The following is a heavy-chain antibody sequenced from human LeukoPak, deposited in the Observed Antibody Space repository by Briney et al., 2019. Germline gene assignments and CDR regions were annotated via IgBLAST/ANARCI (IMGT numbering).Heavy chain of an antibody. CDR1: GFTFSNAW. J-gene: IGHJ4*02. Sequence: GGSLRLSCAASGFTFSNAWMSWVRQAPGKGLEWVGRIKSKTDGGTTDYAAPVKGRFIISRDDSKNTLYLQMNSLKTEDTAVYYCTTEQDYDILTGPTTTYFDYWGQGTLVTVSS. D-gene: IGHD3-9*01. CDR2: IKSKTDGGTT. CDR3: TTEQDYDILTGPTTTYFDY. V-gene: IGHV3-15*01.